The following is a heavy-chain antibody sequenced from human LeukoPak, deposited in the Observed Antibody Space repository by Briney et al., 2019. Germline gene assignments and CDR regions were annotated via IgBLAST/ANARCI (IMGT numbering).Heavy chain of an antibody. CDR1: GFTFSSYG. J-gene: IGHJ3*02. CDR3: ARARNSWYFFDM. Sequence: GGSLRLSCAASGFTFSSYGMHWVRQAPGKGLEWVAFIRYDGSNKYYADSVKGRFTISRDNSKNTLYLQMDSLRAEDTAVYYCARARNSWYFFDMWGQGTMVTVSS. V-gene: IGHV3-30*02. D-gene: IGHD6-13*01. CDR2: IRYDGSNK.